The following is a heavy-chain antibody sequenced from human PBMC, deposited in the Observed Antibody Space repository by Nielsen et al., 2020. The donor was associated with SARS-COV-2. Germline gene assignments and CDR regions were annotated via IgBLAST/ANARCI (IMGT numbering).Heavy chain of an antibody. CDR2: MSRSDART. V-gene: IGHV3-11*05. D-gene: IGHD2-21*01. CDR3: ARVARGETGFDAFDI. Sequence: GGSLRLSCAASGFTFSDFYLSWIRQAPGKGLEWVTHMSRSDARTKSADSVKGRFTISRDNAKNSLYLQMNSLRPEDTAVYYCARVARGETGFDAFDIWGQGTMVTVSS. CDR1: GFTFSDFY. J-gene: IGHJ3*02.